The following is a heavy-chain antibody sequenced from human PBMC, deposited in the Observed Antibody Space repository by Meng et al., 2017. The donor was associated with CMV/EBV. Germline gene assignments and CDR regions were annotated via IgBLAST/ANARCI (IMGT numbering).Heavy chain of an antibody. J-gene: IGHJ4*02. CDR2: ISGSTGRT. CDR1: GCTFSSSA. D-gene: IGHD6-13*01. CDR3: AKGTSSTLVRGIDC. V-gene: IGHV3-23*01. Sequence: ASGCTFSSSAMCWVRQAPGKGLEWVSSISGSTGRTAYTDSAKGRFTISRDNSKNTLYLEMNSLRAEDTAVYYCAKGTSSTLVRGIDCWGQGTLVTVSS.